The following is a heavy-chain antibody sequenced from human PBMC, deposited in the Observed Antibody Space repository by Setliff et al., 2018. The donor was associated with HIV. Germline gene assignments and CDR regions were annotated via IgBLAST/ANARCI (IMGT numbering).Heavy chain of an antibody. J-gene: IGHJ4*02. V-gene: IGHV1-18*01. CDR3: AREGIVVDGNPVRTFFDF. Sequence: GASVKVSCKASGYTFTNFGITWVRQAPGQGLEWMGWISPYNGNTNYAPELHGRVTMTTDTSTSTASLELRSLRSDDTAVYYCAREGIVVDGNPVRTFFDFWGQGTLVTVSS. D-gene: IGHD6-19*01. CDR2: ISPYNGNT. CDR1: GYTFTNFG.